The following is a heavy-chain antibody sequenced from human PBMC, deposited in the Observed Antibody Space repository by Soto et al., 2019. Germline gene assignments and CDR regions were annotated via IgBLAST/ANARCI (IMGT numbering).Heavy chain of an antibody. CDR2: IGGSGSGT. V-gene: IGHV3-23*01. CDR3: AKGGIFGVVIKE. J-gene: IGHJ4*02. D-gene: IGHD3-3*01. CDR1: GFNFSKYA. Sequence: GGSLRLSCAASGFNFSKYAMSWVRQAPGKGLEWVAAIGGSGSGTYYADSVKGRFAISRNNSNNTVFLQLNSLRAEDTAVYYCAKGGIFGVVIKEWGQGT.